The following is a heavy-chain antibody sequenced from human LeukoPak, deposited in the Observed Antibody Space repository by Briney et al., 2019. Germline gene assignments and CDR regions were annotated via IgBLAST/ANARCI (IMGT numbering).Heavy chain of an antibody. CDR3: ARDHGYSYGYEY. V-gene: IGHV3-20*04. CDR2: INWNGGST. Sequence: GGTLRLSCASSGFTFSSYGMSWVRQAPGKGLEWVSGINWNGGSTGYADSVKGRFTISRDNAKNSLYLQMNSLRAEDTALYYCARDHGYSYGYEYWGQGTLVTVSS. D-gene: IGHD5-18*01. J-gene: IGHJ4*02. CDR1: GFTFSSYG.